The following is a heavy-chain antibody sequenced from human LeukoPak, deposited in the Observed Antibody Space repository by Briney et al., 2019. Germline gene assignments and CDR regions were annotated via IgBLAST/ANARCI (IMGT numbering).Heavy chain of an antibody. CDR3: TRAGYGDYGAVDS. V-gene: IGHV4-4*07. CDR2: IYTTGST. D-gene: IGHD4-17*01. CDR1: GGSISGYY. Sequence: SETLSLTCTVSGGSISGYYWSWIRQPAGKGLEWIGRIYTTGSTNYNPSLKGRVTMSVDTSKNQFSLRLTSLTAADTAVYYCTRAGYGDYGAVDSWGQGTLVTASS. J-gene: IGHJ4*02.